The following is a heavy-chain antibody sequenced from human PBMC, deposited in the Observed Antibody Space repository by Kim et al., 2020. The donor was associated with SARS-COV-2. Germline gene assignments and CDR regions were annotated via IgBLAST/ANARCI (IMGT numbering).Heavy chain of an antibody. CDR3: ASKVGYIVVVPAAIYGDDAFDI. D-gene: IGHD2-2*01. CDR1: GYTFTGYY. CDR2: INPNSGGT. J-gene: IGHJ3*02. V-gene: IGHV1-2*02. Sequence: ASVKVSCKASGYTFTGYYMHWVRQAPGQGLEWMGWINPNSGGTNYAQKFQGRVTMTRDTSISTAYMELSRLRSDDTAVYYCASKVGYIVVVPAAIYGDDAFDIWGQGTMVTVSS.